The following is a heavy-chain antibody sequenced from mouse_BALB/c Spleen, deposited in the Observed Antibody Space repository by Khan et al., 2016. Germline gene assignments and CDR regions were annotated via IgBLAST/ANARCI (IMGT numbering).Heavy chain of an antibody. Sequence: VRLQGSGAELVRPGSSVKISCRASGYAFSSYWLNWVKQRPGQGLEWIGQIYPGDGDTTYNGKFRGKATSTADTSTSTAYMQTSSLTSEDSAVFFCARGGLGWDGYFDVWGAGTTVTVSS. V-gene: IGHV1-80*01. J-gene: IGHJ1*01. CDR2: IYPGDGDT. D-gene: IGHD4-1*01. CDR1: GYAFSSYW. CDR3: ARGGLGWDGYFDV.